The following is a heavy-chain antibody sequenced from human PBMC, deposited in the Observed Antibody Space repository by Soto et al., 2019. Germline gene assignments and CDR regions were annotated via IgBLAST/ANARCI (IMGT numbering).Heavy chain of an antibody. Sequence: SETLSLTCTVSGDSISGYYWSWIRQPPGKGLEWIGYISYSGSTNYNPSLKSRVTISIDTSKNQFSLNLSSVTAADTAVYFCARERNYYDSSGYKKYFDYWGQGTLVTVSS. CDR2: ISYSGST. CDR3: ARERNYYDSSGYKKYFDY. J-gene: IGHJ4*02. D-gene: IGHD3-22*01. CDR1: GDSISGYY. V-gene: IGHV4-59*01.